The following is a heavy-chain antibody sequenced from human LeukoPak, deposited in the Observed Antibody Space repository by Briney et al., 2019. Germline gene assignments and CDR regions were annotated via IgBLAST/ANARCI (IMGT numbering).Heavy chain of an antibody. V-gene: IGHV4-39*07. CDR2: IYYSGST. CDR1: GGSISSYY. D-gene: IGHD6-19*01. CDR3: ARLSPEYSSGWYGEFDY. J-gene: IGHJ4*02. Sequence: SETLSLTCTVSGGSISSYYWGWIRQPPGKGLEWIGSIYYSGSTYYNPSLKSRVTISVDTSKNQFSLKLSSVTAADTAVYYCARLSPEYSSGWYGEFDYWGQGTLVTVSS.